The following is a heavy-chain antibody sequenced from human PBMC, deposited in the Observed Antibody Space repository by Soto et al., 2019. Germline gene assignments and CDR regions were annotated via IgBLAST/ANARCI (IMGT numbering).Heavy chain of an antibody. V-gene: IGHV4-4*07. D-gene: IGHD2-8*02. CDR2: FSLSGTT. J-gene: IGHJ4*02. Sequence: SETLSLTCTVSGAPITGTSYWSWIRQPAGKGLEWIGRFSLSGTTNYNPSLRSRVTMSADVSKNQFSLRLTSVTAADTALYYCARGMTPPGAPAWYYFDSWGQGTLVTVSS. CDR1: GAPITGTSY. CDR3: ARGMTPPGAPAWYYFDS.